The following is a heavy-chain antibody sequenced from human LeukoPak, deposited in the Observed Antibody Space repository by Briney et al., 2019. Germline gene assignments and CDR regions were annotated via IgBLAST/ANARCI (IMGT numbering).Heavy chain of an antibody. J-gene: IGHJ4*02. CDR3: ARDQGIYWSSISCSVDY. V-gene: IGHV1-2*02. CDR2: INPNSGGT. CDR1: GYTFTDYH. Sequence: ASVKVSCKASGYTFTDYHMHWVRQAPGQRLEWMGWINPNSGGTNYAQKFQGRVTMTRDTSITTFYMELTSLRSDDTAVYYCARDQGIYWSSISCSVDYWGQGTLVTVSS. D-gene: IGHD2-2*01.